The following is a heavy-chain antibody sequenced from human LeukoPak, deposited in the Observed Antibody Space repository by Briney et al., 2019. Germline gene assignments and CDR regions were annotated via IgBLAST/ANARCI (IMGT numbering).Heavy chain of an antibody. D-gene: IGHD3-3*01. J-gene: IGHJ4*02. CDR3: GRAYDFSRH. CDR2: ITTTGDRI. V-gene: IGHV3-48*03. CDR1: GFTFSSYE. Sequence: GGSLRLSCEASGFTFSSYEMDWVRQAPGKGLEWISYITTTGDRIQYADSVKGRFTISRDNAKNSLYLQMNSLRAEDTALYYCGRAYDFSRHWGQGTLVTVS.